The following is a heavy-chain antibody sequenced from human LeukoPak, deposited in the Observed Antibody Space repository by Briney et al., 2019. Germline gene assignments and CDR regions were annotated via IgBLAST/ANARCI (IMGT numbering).Heavy chain of an antibody. CDR2: IYYSGST. V-gene: IGHV4-38-2*02. CDR1: GYSISSGYY. D-gene: IGHD3-22*01. CDR3: ARGPYSYDSSGAFDI. J-gene: IGHJ3*02. Sequence: PSETLSLTCTVSGYSISSGYYWGWIRQPPGKGLEWIGSIYYSGSTYYNPSLKSRVTISVDTSKNQFSLKLSSVTAADTAVYFCARGPYSYDSSGAFDIWGQGTMVTVSS.